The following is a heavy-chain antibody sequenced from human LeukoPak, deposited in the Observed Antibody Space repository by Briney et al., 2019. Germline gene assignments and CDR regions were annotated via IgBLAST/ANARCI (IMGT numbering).Heavy chain of an antibody. Sequence: GGSLRLSCAASGFTFSNYAMSWVRQAPGKGLEWVSTISGSGGSTYYADSVKGRFTISSDNSKNTLYLQMNSLRAEDTAVYYCAKGYSGSYFDYWGRGTLVTVSS. V-gene: IGHV3-23*01. CDR1: GFTFSNYA. CDR3: AKGYSGSYFDY. CDR2: ISGSGGST. D-gene: IGHD1-26*01. J-gene: IGHJ4*02.